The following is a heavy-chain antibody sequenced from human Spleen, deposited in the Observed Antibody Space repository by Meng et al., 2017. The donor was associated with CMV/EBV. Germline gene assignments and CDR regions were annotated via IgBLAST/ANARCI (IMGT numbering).Heavy chain of an antibody. Sequence: LSCAASGLSFSGHWMHWVRQTPGKGLIWASRIDRDGGGTTYADSVKGRFTISRDNAKNTLYLQMNSLRAEDTAIYYCARQFNNWFDPWGQGTLVTVSS. CDR1: GLSFSGHW. J-gene: IGHJ5*02. CDR3: ARQFNNWFDP. V-gene: IGHV3-74*01. CDR2: IDRDGGGT.